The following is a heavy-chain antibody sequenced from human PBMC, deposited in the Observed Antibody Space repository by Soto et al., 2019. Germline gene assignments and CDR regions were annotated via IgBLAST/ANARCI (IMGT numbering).Heavy chain of an antibody. Sequence: GGSLKLSCAASGFTFDTYTMNWVRQAPGKGLEWVSGIYGSGDSSFYADSVRGRFTISRDSSTNTLTLQMNSLRAEDTAVYYCARDHRTTVVTSILHLLDYWGQGTLVTVSS. J-gene: IGHJ4*02. D-gene: IGHD4-17*01. CDR2: IYGSGDSS. CDR3: ARDHRTTVVTSILHLLDY. CDR1: GFTFDTYT. V-gene: IGHV3-23*01.